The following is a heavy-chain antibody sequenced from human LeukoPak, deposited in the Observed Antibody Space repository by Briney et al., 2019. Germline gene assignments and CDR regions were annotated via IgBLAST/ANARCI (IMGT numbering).Heavy chain of an antibody. D-gene: IGHD3-22*01. V-gene: IGHV3-30*03. Sequence: GGSLRLSCAASGFTFSSYGMHWVRQAPGKGLEWVAVISYDGSNKYYADSVKGRFTISRDNSKNTLYLQMNSLRAEDTAVYYCASWAYYYDSSGYSYFDYWGQGTLVTVSS. CDR3: ASWAYYYDSSGYSYFDY. J-gene: IGHJ4*02. CDR2: ISYDGSNK. CDR1: GFTFSSYG.